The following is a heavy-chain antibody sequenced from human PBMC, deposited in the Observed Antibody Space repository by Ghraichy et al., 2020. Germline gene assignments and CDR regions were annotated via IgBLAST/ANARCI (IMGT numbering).Heavy chain of an antibody. J-gene: IGHJ6*02. CDR3: AKDMGSRRVPAAIMYYYYYYGMDV. CDR1: GFTFDDYA. CDR2: ISWNSGSI. Sequence: LSLTCAASGFTFDDYAMHWVRQAPGKGLEWVSGISWNSGSIGYADSVKGRFTISRDNAKNSLYLQMNSLRAEDTALYYCAKDMGSRRVPAAIMYYYYYYGMDVWGQGTTFTVSS. V-gene: IGHV3-9*01. D-gene: IGHD2-2*02.